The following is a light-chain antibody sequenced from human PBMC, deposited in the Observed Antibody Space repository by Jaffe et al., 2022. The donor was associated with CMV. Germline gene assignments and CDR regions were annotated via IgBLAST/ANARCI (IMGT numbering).Light chain of an antibody. J-gene: IGKJ4*01. CDR3: QQSYSTPRT. CDR1: QTISNY. V-gene: IGKV1-39*01. Sequence: DTQMTQSPSSLSASVGDRVTITCRASQTISNYLNWYQEKPGKAPKILIYAASSLQSGVPSRFSGSGSGTDFTLTISSLQPEDFATYYCQQSYSTPRTFGGGTKVEI. CDR2: AAS.